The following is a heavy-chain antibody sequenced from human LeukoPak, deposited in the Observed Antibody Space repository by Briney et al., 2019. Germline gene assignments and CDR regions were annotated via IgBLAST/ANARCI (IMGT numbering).Heavy chain of an antibody. CDR3: AKDLGSYDYDSSGGYFDY. V-gene: IGHV3-30*02. CDR1: GFTFSSYD. J-gene: IGHJ4*02. D-gene: IGHD3-22*01. Sequence: GGSLRLSCAASGFTFSSYDMHWVRQAPGKGLEWVAFIRYDGSNKYYADSVKGRFTISRDNSKNTLYLQMNSLRAEDTAVYYCAKDLGSYDYDSSGGYFDYWGQGTLVTVSS. CDR2: IRYDGSNK.